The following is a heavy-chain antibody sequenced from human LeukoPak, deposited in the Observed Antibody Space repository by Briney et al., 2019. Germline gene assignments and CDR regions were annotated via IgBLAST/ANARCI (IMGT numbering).Heavy chain of an antibody. CDR1: GYTFTGYY. V-gene: IGHV1-2*02. J-gene: IGHJ3*02. CDR2: INPNSGGT. Sequence: ASVKVSCKASGYTFTGYYMHWVRQAPGQGLEWMGWINPNSGGTNYAQKFQGRVTMTRDTSISTAYMELSRLRSDDTAVYYCARDARITIFGVVITYDAFDIWGQGTMVTVSS. CDR3: ARDARITIFGVVITYDAFDI. D-gene: IGHD3-3*01.